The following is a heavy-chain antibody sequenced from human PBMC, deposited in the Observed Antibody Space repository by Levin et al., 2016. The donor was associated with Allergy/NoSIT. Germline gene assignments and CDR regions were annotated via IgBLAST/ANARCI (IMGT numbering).Heavy chain of an antibody. CDR1: GGSFSGYY. CDR3: ARGRVEEKQQLVRGWFDP. D-gene: IGHD6-13*01. CDR2: INHSGST. V-gene: IGHV4-34*01. J-gene: IGHJ5*02. Sequence: SETLSLTCAVYGGSFSGYYWSWIRQPPGKGLEWIGEINHSGSTNYNPSLKSRVTISVDTSKNQFSLKLSSVTAADTAVYYCARGRVEEKQQLVRGWFDPWGQGTLVTVSS.